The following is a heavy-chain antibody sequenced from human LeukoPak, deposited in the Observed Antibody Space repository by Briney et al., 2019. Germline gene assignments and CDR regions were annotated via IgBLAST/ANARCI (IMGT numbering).Heavy chain of an antibody. CDR1: GGSIRSYY. CDR3: ARDGGAPIYGLDV. D-gene: IGHD3-16*01. V-gene: IGHV4-59*01. J-gene: IGHJ6*02. CDR2: IHSSGST. Sequence: SETLSLTCTVSGGSIRSYYWSWIRQPPGKKLEWIGYIHSSGSTSYNPSLRSRVATSADTSRNQVSLNLKFLTSADTAVYYCARDGGAPIYGLDVWGQGTTVTVSS.